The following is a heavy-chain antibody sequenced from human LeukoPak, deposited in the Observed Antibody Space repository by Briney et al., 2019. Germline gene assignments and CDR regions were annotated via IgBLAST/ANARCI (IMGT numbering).Heavy chain of an antibody. CDR2: ISYDGSNK. CDR3: ARALAYCGGDCPAIAFDI. Sequence: PGGSLRLSCAAPGFTFSSYAMHWVRQAPGKGLEWVAVISYDGSNKYYADSVKGRFTISRDKSKNTLYLQMNSLRAGDTAVYYCARALAYCGGDCPAIAFDIWGQGTMVTVSS. CDR1: GFTFSSYA. V-gene: IGHV3-30-3*01. J-gene: IGHJ3*02. D-gene: IGHD2-21*02.